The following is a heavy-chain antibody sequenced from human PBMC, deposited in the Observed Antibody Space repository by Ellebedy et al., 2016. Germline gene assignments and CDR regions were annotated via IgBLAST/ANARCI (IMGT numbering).Heavy chain of an antibody. CDR1: GFTFSRFA. Sequence: GGSLRLSXAASGFTFSRFAIHWVRQAPGEGLEWVAGILDDGFDKNYRDSVRGRFIISRDNSKNRVYLQMGSLRPEDTAVYYCAKARSSGYDMDVWGQGTTVTVSS. CDR2: ILDDGFDK. V-gene: IGHV3-30*18. J-gene: IGHJ6*02. CDR3: AKARSSGYDMDV. D-gene: IGHD3-10*01.